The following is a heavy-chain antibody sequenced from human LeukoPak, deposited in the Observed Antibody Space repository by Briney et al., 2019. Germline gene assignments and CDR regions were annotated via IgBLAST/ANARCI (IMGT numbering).Heavy chain of an antibody. CDR3: ARVLVYGDVRHYLDY. Sequence: KPSETLSLTCAVYGGSLSGYYWSWIRQPPGKGLEWIGEINHSGSTNYNPSLKSRVTISVDTSKNQFSLKLSSVAAADTAVYYCARVLVYGDVRHYLDYWGQGTLVTVSS. CDR2: INHSGST. CDR1: GGSLSGYY. J-gene: IGHJ4*02. D-gene: IGHD4-17*01. V-gene: IGHV4-34*01.